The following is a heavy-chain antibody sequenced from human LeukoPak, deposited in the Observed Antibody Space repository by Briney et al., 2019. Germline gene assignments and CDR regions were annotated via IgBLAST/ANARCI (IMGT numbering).Heavy chain of an antibody. CDR1: GYTFIGYS. D-gene: IGHD4-17*01. Sequence: ASVKVSCKASGYTFIGYSISWVRQAPGHGLEWMGWITPYNGNTNYVQNFQGRVTMTTDTSTSTAYMELRSLRSDDTAVYYCARGSGTNLYGDYYNYWGQGTLVTVSS. CDR3: ARGSGTNLYGDYYNY. J-gene: IGHJ4*02. CDR2: ITPYNGNT. V-gene: IGHV1-18*01.